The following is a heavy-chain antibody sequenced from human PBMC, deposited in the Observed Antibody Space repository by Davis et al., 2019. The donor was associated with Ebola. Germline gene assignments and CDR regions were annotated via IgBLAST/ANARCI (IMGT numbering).Heavy chain of an antibody. V-gene: IGHV3-15*01. CDR2: IKSKTDGGTT. Sequence: GESLKISCAASGFTFSNAWMSWVRQAPGKGLEWVGRIKSKTDGGTTDYAAPVKGRFTISRDDSKNTLYLQMNSLKTEDTAVYYCTPAPTFWSGYSSHNWFDPWGQGTLVTVSS. CDR3: TPAPTFWSGYSSHNWFDP. CDR1: GFTFSNAW. J-gene: IGHJ5*02. D-gene: IGHD3-3*01.